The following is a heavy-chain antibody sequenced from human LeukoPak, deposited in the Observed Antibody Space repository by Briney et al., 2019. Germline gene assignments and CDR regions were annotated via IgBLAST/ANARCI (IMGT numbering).Heavy chain of an antibody. D-gene: IGHD2-2*01. J-gene: IGHJ5*02. CDR3: ARVGVVPALGNWFDP. V-gene: IGHV1-8*01. Sequence: ASVKVSCKASGYTFTSYDINWVRQATGQGLEWMGWMNPNSGNTGYAQKFQGRVTMTTDTSTSTAYMELRSLRSDDTAVYYCARVGVVPALGNWFDPWGQGTLVTVSS. CDR2: MNPNSGNT. CDR1: GYTFTSYD.